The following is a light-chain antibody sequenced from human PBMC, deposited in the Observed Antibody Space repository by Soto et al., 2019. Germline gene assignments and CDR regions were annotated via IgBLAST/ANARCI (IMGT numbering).Light chain of an antibody. V-gene: IGKV1-5*03. Sequence: DIQMTQSPSTLSASVGDRVTITCRASQSISSWLAWYQQKPGKAPKLLIYKASSLESGVPSRFSGSGSGTXXXXXIXSLQPDDFATYYCQQYNSYSRTFGQGTKLEIK. CDR1: QSISSW. CDR2: KAS. J-gene: IGKJ2*01. CDR3: QQYNSYSRT.